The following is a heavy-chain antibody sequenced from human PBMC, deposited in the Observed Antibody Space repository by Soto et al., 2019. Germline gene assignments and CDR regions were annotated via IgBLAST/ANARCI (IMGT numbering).Heavy chain of an antibody. J-gene: IGHJ5*01. Sequence: RGSLRLSCAASGFIVSSNYMSWVRQAPGKGLEWVSVIYSGGSTYYADSVKGRFTISRDNAKNTLYLQMDSLRAEGTAVYYRERGRHGYGYGDSWGQGTLVTVSS. D-gene: IGHD5-18*01. CDR1: GFIVSSNY. CDR3: ERGRHGYGYGDS. V-gene: IGHV3-66*01. CDR2: IYSGGST.